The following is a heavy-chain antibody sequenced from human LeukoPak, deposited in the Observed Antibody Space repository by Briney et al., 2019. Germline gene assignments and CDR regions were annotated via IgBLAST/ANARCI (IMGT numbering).Heavy chain of an antibody. D-gene: IGHD4-23*01. CDR2: INTNTGNP. CDR3: ARRTNYGGNSLIAFDI. V-gene: IGHV7-4-1*02. CDR1: GYTFTSYA. J-gene: IGHJ3*02. Sequence: ASVKVSCKASGYTFTSYALHWVRQAPGQGLEWMGWINTNTGNPTYAQGFTGRFVFSLDTSVSTAYLQISSLKAEDTAVYYCARRTNYGGNSLIAFDIWGQGTMVTVSS.